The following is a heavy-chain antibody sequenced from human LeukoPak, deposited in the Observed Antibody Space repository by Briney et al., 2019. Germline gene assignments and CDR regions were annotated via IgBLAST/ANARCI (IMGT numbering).Heavy chain of an antibody. Sequence: ASVKVSCKTSGYSFTNYDISWVRQATGQGLEWMGWMNPYSGTTGYAQNFQGRVTMTRNTSINTAYMEMSSLTSEDTAVYYCARALATTMLLGGYWGQGTLVTVSS. CDR1: GYSFTNYD. D-gene: IGHD3-16*01. J-gene: IGHJ4*02. CDR2: MNPYSGTT. V-gene: IGHV1-8*01. CDR3: ARALATTMLLGGY.